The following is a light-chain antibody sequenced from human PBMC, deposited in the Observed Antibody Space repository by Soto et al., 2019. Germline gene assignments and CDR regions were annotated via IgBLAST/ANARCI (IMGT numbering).Light chain of an antibody. CDR3: SSHTISSALQV. CDR2: EVN. V-gene: IGLV2-14*01. J-gene: IGLJ1*01. CDR1: SSDIGAYDY. Sequence: QSVLTQPASLSGSPGQSITISCTGTSSDIGAYDYVSWFQQHPGKAPKLMISEVNNRPSGVSNRFSGSKSGNTAYLTISGLQADDEADYYCSSHTISSALQVFGTGTKVTVL.